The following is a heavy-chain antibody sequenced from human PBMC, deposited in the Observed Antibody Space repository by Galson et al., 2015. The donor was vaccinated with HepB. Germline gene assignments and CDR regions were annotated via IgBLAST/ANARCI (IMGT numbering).Heavy chain of an antibody. Sequence: QSGAEVKKPGESLRISCKGSGYSFTSYWISWVRQMPGKGLEWMGRIDPSDSYTNYSPSFQGHVTISADKSISTAYLQWSSLKASGTAMYYCARRDCSGGSCYPGYYYGMDVWGQGSTVTVSS. CDR1: GYSFTSYW. J-gene: IGHJ6*02. D-gene: IGHD2-15*01. CDR3: ARRDCSGGSCYPGYYYGMDV. CDR2: IDPSDSYT. V-gene: IGHV5-10-1*01.